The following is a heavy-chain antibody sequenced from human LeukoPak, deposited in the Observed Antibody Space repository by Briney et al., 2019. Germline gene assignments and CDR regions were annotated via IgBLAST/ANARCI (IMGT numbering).Heavy chain of an antibody. J-gene: IGHJ4*02. CDR3: ARDDVVTPLDY. CDR2: IYHSGST. CDR1: GGSISSGGYS. D-gene: IGHD2-2*01. V-gene: IGHV4-30-2*01. Sequence: TSETLSLTCAVSGGSISSGGYSWSWIRRPPGKGLEWIGYIYHSGSTYYNPSLKSRVTISVDRSKNQFSLKLSSVTAADTAVYYCARDDVVTPLDYWGQGTLVTVSS.